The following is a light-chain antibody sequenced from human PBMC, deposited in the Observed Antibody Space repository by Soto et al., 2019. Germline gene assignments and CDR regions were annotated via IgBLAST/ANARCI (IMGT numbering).Light chain of an antibody. CDR2: GAS. Sequence: EFVLTQSPATLSVSPGERATLSCRASQSVSSNLAWYQQKPGQAPRLLIYGASTRATGIPAKFSGGGSGTEFTLTISSLQSEDFAIYYCQQYKNGWTFGQGTKVDIK. CDR1: QSVSSN. J-gene: IGKJ1*01. CDR3: QQYKNGWT. V-gene: IGKV3-15*01.